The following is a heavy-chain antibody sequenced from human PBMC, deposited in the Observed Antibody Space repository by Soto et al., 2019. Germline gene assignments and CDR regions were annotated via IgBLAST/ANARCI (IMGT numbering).Heavy chain of an antibody. J-gene: IGHJ3*02. CDR1: GFTVSSNY. CDR2: IFTGGST. Sequence: EVQLVESGGGLVQPGGSLRLSCAASGFTVSSNYMSWVRQAPGKGLEWVSVIFTGGSTYYADSVKGRFTISRHSSMNTVYLQMDSLRAEDKGVYYCARDRQSSGLLDSFDIWGQGTMVTVSS. D-gene: IGHD6-19*01. CDR3: ARDRQSSGLLDSFDI. V-gene: IGHV3-53*04.